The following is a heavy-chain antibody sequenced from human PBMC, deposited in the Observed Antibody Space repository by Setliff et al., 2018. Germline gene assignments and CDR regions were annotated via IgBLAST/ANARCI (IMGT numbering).Heavy chain of an antibody. J-gene: IGHJ6*03. CDR1: GGTFSSYG. CDR3: AREGVDSRSSTDYRYYMDV. V-gene: IGHV1-69*05. Sequence: GASVKVSCKASGGTFSSYGISWVRQAPGQGLEWMGGTIPIFGTTDYAQKFQGRVTIITDESTSTAYMKLSSLRSEDTAVYYCAREGVDSRSSTDYRYYMDVWGKGTTVTVSS. D-gene: IGHD6-6*01. CDR2: TIPIFGTT.